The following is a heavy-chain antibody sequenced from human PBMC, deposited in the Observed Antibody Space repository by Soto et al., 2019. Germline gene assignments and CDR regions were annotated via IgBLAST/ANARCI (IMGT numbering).Heavy chain of an antibody. J-gene: IGHJ4*02. CDR3: ARAGAYCGGDCYDY. CDR1: GGSFSGYY. D-gene: IGHD2-21*01. Sequence: PSETLSLTCAVYGGSFSGYYWSWIRQPPGKGLEWIGEINQSGRSNYNPSLKSRVTISVDTSENQLSLKLSSVTAADTAVYYCARAGAYCGGDCYDYWGQGTLVTVSS. V-gene: IGHV4-34*01. CDR2: INQSGRS.